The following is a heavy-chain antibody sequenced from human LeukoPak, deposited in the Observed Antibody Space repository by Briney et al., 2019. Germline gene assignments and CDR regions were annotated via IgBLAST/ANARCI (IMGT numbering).Heavy chain of an antibody. J-gene: IGHJ4*02. Sequence: PSETLSLTCTVSGGSISSGGYYWSWIRQHPGEGLEWIGYIYYSGSTYYNPSLKSRVTISVDTSKNQFSLKLSSVTAADTAVYYCARDSSGYYYFDYWGQGTLVTVSS. D-gene: IGHD3-22*01. CDR3: ARDSSGYYYFDY. CDR1: GGSISSGGYY. V-gene: IGHV4-31*03. CDR2: IYYSGST.